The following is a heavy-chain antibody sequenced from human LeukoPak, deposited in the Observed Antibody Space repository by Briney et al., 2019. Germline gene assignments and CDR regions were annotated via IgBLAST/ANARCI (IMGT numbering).Heavy chain of an antibody. D-gene: IGHD2-15*01. CDR3: APEDCSGGSCYPFDY. Sequence: PSETLSLTCAVYGGSFSGYYWSWIRQPPGKGLEWIGEINHSGSTNYNPSLKSRVTISVDTSKNQFSLKLSSVTAADTAVYYCAPEDCSGGSCYPFDYWGQGTLVTVSS. CDR1: GGSFSGYY. V-gene: IGHV4-34*01. J-gene: IGHJ4*02. CDR2: INHSGST.